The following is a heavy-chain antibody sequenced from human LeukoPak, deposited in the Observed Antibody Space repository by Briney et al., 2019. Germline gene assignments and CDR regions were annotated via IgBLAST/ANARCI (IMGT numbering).Heavy chain of an antibody. V-gene: IGHV1-2*02. CDR2: INPNSGGT. CDR3: ARGAKSYYYYHMDV. Sequence: ASVKVSCKASGYTFTGYYMHWVRQAPGQGLEWMGWINPNSGGTNYAQKFQGRVTMTRDTSISTAYMDVSGLTSDDTAVYYCARGAKSYYYYHMDVWGKGTTVTVSS. CDR1: GYTFTGYY. J-gene: IGHJ6*03.